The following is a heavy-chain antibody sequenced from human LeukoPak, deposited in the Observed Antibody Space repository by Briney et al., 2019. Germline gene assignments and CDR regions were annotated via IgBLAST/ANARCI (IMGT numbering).Heavy chain of an antibody. CDR1: GYTLTGYY. D-gene: IGHD6-19*01. J-gene: IGHJ6*03. V-gene: IGHV1-2*02. CDR3: AREEPLWLVEANYYYMDV. CDR2: INPNSGGT. Sequence: ASVKVSCKASGYTLTGYYMHWVRQAPGQGLEWMGWINPNSGGTNYAQKFQGRVTMTRDTSISTAYMELSRLRSEDTAVYYCAREEPLWLVEANYYYMDVWGKGTTVTVSS.